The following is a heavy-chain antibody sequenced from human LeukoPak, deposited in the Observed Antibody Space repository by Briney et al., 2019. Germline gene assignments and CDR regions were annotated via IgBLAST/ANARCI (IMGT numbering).Heavy chain of an antibody. J-gene: IGHJ4*02. V-gene: IGHV3-53*01. CDR3: TRDGIPETNWSGYYVDF. D-gene: IGHD3-3*01. CDR2: ISGGGDT. Sequence: GGSLRLSCAASDFKIRNYYISWVRQAPGKGLEWVSVISGGGDTSYSDSVKGRFTISRDNSKNTLYLQMNSLKTEDTAVYYCTRDGIPETNWSGYYVDFWGQGTLVTVSS. CDR1: DFKIRNYY.